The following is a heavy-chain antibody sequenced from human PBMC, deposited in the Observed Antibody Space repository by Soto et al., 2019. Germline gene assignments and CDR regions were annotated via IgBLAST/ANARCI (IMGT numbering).Heavy chain of an antibody. CDR2: LSTFDGST. CDR1: GYTFTNYG. Sequence: QVQLVQSGAEVKKPGASVKVSCKVSGYTFTNYGISWVRQTPGQGLEWMGWLSTFDGSTNYAQKLQGRVTMTTDISTTTAFMDLMSLRSDDTAVYYCARDVGHYYDGSGYKIFFDYWGQGTLVTISS. CDR3: ARDVGHYYDGSGYKIFFDY. V-gene: IGHV1-18*01. J-gene: IGHJ4*02. D-gene: IGHD3-22*01.